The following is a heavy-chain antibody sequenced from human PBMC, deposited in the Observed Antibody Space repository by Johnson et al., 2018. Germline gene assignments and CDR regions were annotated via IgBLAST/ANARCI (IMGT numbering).Heavy chain of an antibody. V-gene: IGHV3-72*01. J-gene: IGHJ6*03. Sequence: VQLVESGGGLVQPGGSLRLSCAASGFTFSDHYMDWVRQAPGKGLEWVGRTRNKANSYTTEYAASVKGRFTISRDDSKNSLYLQMNSLKTEDTAVYYCAKDRDYSTYYDYRDVWGKGTTVTVSS. CDR3: AKDRDYSTYYDYRDV. CDR2: TRNKANSYTT. CDR1: GFTFSDHY. D-gene: IGHD4-11*01.